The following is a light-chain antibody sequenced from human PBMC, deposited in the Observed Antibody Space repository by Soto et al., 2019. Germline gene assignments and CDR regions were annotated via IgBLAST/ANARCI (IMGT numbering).Light chain of an antibody. CDR2: GAS. CDR1: QSVSSSY. J-gene: IGKJ3*01. V-gene: IGKV3-20*01. Sequence: EIVLTQSPGTLSLSPGERATLSCRASQSVSSSYLAWYQQKPGQAPRLLIYGASSRATGIPDRFSGSGSGTDFTLTISRLEPEDFAVHYCQQYGSSPLFGPGTKVDIK. CDR3: QQYGSSPL.